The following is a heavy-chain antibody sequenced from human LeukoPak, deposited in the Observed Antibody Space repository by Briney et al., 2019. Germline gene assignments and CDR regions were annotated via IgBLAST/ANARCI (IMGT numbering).Heavy chain of an antibody. CDR1: GFTFSILA. Sequence: GGSLRLSCAASGFTFSILAMNWVRQAPGKGLEWVSAISNNGGYTYYADSVQGRFTISRDNSKSTLCLQMNSLRAEDTAVYYCAKQLGYCSDGSCYFPYWGQGTLVTASS. D-gene: IGHD2-15*01. V-gene: IGHV3-23*01. J-gene: IGHJ4*02. CDR3: AKQLGYCSDGSCYFPY. CDR2: ISNNGGYT.